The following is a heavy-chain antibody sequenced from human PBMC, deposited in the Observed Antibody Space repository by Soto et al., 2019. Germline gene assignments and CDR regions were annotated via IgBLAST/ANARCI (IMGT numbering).Heavy chain of an antibody. Sequence: GGSLRLSCGTSGFTFANFGMGWVRQAPGKGLYWVSGISSSGRRTYYADSVKGRFTISRDNSKNTLYLQMNSLRAEDTAVYYCAKEYYYDSSGYPYFDYWGQGTLVTVSS. CDR2: ISSSGRRT. J-gene: IGHJ4*02. V-gene: IGHV3-23*01. CDR1: GFTFANFG. CDR3: AKEYYYDSSGYPYFDY. D-gene: IGHD3-22*01.